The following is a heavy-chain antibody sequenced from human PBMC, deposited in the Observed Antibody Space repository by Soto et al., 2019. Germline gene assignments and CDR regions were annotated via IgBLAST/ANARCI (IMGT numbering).Heavy chain of an antibody. D-gene: IGHD6-13*01. V-gene: IGHV4-59*01. J-gene: IGHJ5*02. Sequence: AETLSLTCTVSGCSISSYYWSWIRQPPGKGLEWIGYIYYSGSTNYNPSLKSRVTISVDTSKNQFSLKLSSVTAADTAVYYCARGQQLVRFWFDPWGQGTLVTVSS. CDR1: GCSISSYY. CDR3: ARGQQLVRFWFDP. CDR2: IYYSGST.